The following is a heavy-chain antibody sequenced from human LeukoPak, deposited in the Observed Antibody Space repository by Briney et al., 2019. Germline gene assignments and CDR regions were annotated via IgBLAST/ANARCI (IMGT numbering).Heavy chain of an antibody. CDR1: GGSISSSSYY. Sequence: SETLSLTCTVSGGSISSSSYYWGWIRQPPGKGLEWIGSIYYSGSTYYNPSLKSRVTISVDTSKDQFSLKLSSVTAADTAVYYCARRPRYSGSYGAFDIWGQGTMVTVSS. V-gene: IGHV4-39*01. CDR2: IYYSGST. D-gene: IGHD1-26*01. J-gene: IGHJ3*02. CDR3: ARRPRYSGSYGAFDI.